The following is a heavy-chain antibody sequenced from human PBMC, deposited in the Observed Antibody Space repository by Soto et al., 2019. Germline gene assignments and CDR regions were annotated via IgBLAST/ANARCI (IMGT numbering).Heavy chain of an antibody. CDR2: ISGSGGST. CDR3: AKRGGSYWGYYYGMDV. J-gene: IGHJ6*02. Sequence: EVQLLESGGGLVQPGGSLRLSCAASGFTFSSYAMSWVRQAPGKGLEWVSAISGSGGSTYYADSVKGRFTISRDNSKNTLYLQTNSLRAEDTAVYYCAKRGGSYWGYYYGMDVWGQGTTVTVSS. D-gene: IGHD1-26*01. V-gene: IGHV3-23*01. CDR1: GFTFSSYA.